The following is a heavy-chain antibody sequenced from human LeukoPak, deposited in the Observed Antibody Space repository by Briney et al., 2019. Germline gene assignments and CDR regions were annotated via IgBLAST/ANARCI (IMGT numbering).Heavy chain of an antibody. V-gene: IGHV4-39*07. CDR3: ARDRVGQQLVGRKNNYYYMDV. D-gene: IGHD6-13*01. J-gene: IGHJ6*03. Sequence: SETLSPTCTVSGGSISSSSYYWGWIRQPPGKGLEWIGSIYYSGSTYYNPSLKSRVTISVDTSKNQFSLKLRSVTAADTAVYYCARDRVGQQLVGRKNNYYYMDVWGKGTTVTISS. CDR1: GGSISSSSYY. CDR2: IYYSGST.